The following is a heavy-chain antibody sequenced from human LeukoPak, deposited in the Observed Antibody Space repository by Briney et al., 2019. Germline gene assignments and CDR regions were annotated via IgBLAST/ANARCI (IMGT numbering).Heavy chain of an antibody. CDR1: GYSFTSYW. V-gene: IGHV5-51*01. J-gene: IGHJ4*02. D-gene: IGHD4-11*01. CDR2: IYPGDSDT. Sequence: GESLKISCKGSGYSFTSYWIGWVRQVPGKGLEWMGIIYPGDSDTRYSPSFQGQVTISADKSISTAYLQWSSLKASDTAMYYCATTDDYSNYYFDYWGQGTLVTVSS. CDR3: ATTDDYSNYYFDY.